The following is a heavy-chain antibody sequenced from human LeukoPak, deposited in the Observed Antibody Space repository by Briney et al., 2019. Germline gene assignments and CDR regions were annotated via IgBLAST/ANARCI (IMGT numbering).Heavy chain of an antibody. CDR2: IYYGGSA. CDR1: GGSITSSGFY. Sequence: ADTLSLTCTVSGGSITSSGFYWGWIRQPPGKGLEWIGNIYYGGSAYDNPSLKSRVTISVDTSKIQLPLKLSSVTAADTAVYYCARQPNIVVVDNWFDPWGQGTLVAVSS. J-gene: IGHJ5*02. V-gene: IGHV4-39*06. CDR3: ARQPNIVVVDNWFDP. D-gene: IGHD2-15*01.